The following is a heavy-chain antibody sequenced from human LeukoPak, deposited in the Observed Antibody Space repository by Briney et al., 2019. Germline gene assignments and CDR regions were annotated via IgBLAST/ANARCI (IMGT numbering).Heavy chain of an antibody. CDR1: GDSISNSLYH. D-gene: IGHD3-22*01. Sequence: SETLSLTCTVSGDSISNSLYHWGWIRQPPGKGLEWIGSIFYSGATYYNPSLKSRVTISVDTSKNQFSLKLSSVTAADTSVYYCARRDFYYDSSASPQLYNWFDPWGQGTLVTVSS. J-gene: IGHJ5*02. CDR2: IFYSGAT. V-gene: IGHV4-39*01. CDR3: ARRDFYYDSSASPQLYNWFDP.